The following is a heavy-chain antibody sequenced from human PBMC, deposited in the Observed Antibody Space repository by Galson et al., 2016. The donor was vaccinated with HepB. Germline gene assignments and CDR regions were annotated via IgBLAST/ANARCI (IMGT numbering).Heavy chain of an antibody. CDR2: ISWNSGSI. J-gene: IGHJ6*02. Sequence: SLRLSCAASGFKFDDYAMHWARQAPGKGLEWVSGISWNSGSIGYVDSVKGRFTISRDSAKNSLYLQMNSLRTEDTALYYCAKESVGCSSFTFLNGMDVWGQGTTVTVSS. CDR3: AKESVGCSSFTFLNGMDV. D-gene: IGHD2-2*01. V-gene: IGHV3-9*01. CDR1: GFKFDDYA.